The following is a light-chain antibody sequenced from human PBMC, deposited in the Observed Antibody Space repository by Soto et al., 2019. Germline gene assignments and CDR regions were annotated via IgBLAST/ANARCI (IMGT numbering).Light chain of an antibody. CDR3: QQYKT. Sequence: GDRVTITCRASETIDYWLAWYQQKPGKAPKLLIYDASTLETGVPSRFSGSASGTEFTLTTNTLQPDDFATYFCQQYKTFGQGTKVDIK. CDR2: DAS. V-gene: IGKV1-5*01. J-gene: IGKJ1*01. CDR1: ETIDYW.